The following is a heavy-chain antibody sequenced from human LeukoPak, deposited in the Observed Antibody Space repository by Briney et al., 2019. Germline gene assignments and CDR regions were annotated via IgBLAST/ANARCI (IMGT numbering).Heavy chain of an antibody. CDR3: ARDIRHYGSGADFDY. D-gene: IGHD3-10*01. J-gene: IGHJ4*02. Sequence: ASVKVSCKASGYTFTSYAMHWVRQAPGQRLEWMGWINAGNGNTKYSQKFQGRVTITRDTSASTAYMELSSLRSDDTAVYYCARDIRHYGSGADFDYWGQGTLVTVSS. CDR2: INAGNGNT. CDR1: GYTFTSYA. V-gene: IGHV1-3*01.